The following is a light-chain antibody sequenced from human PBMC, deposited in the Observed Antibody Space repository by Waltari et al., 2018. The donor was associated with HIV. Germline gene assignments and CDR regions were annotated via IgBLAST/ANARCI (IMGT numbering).Light chain of an antibody. Sequence: QSVLTQPPSASGTPGQRVTISCSGNRSNIGSTDVAWYQPPPGTAPKLLIYRVNQRPSGVPDRFSGSKSGTSASLAISGLRSEDEVDYYCAAWDDSLSGVVFGGGTKLTVL. CDR2: RVN. CDR1: RSNIGSTD. CDR3: AAWDDSLSGVV. V-gene: IGLV1-47*01. J-gene: IGLJ2*01.